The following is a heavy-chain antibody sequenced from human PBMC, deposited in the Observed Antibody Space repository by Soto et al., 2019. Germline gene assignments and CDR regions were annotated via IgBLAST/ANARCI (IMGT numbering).Heavy chain of an antibody. Sequence: GGSLRLSCAASGFTFSSYAMHWVRQAPGKGLEYVSAISSNGGSTYYANSVKGRFTISRDNSKNTLYLQMGSLRAEDMAVYYCAREITYYYGSGSYYLYYYYMDVWGKGTTVTVSS. CDR3: AREITYYYGSGSYYLYYYYMDV. D-gene: IGHD3-10*01. CDR2: ISSNGGST. CDR1: GFTFSSYA. V-gene: IGHV3-64*01. J-gene: IGHJ6*03.